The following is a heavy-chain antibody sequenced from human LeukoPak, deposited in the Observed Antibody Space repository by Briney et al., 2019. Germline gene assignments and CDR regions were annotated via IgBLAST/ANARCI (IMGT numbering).Heavy chain of an antibody. CDR3: AKVGYDILTGYSN. J-gene: IGHJ4*02. CDR2: ISGSGGST. CDR1: GFTFSSYA. V-gene: IGHV3-23*01. Sequence: GGFLRLSCAVSGFTFSSYAMSWVRQAPGKGLEWVSAISGSGGSTYYADSVKGRFTISRDNSKNTLYLQMNSLRAEDTAVYYCAKVGYDILTGYSNWGQGTLVTVSS. D-gene: IGHD3-9*01.